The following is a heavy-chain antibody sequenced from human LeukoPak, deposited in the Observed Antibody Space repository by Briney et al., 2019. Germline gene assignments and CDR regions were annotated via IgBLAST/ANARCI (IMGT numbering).Heavy chain of an antibody. Sequence: SETLSLTCTVSGGSISSYYWSWIRQPPGKGLEWIGYIYYSGSTNYNPSLKSRVTISVDTSKNQSSLKLSSVTAADTAVYYCARTTEAHSWRTRYYDYYMDVWGKGTTVTVSS. CDR3: ARTTEAHSWRTRYYDYYMDV. J-gene: IGHJ6*03. CDR1: GGSISSYY. D-gene: IGHD6-13*01. V-gene: IGHV4-59*01. CDR2: IYYSGST.